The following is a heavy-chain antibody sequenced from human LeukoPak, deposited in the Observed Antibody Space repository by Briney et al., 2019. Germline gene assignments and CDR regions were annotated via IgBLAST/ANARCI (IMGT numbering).Heavy chain of an antibody. Sequence: GGSLRLSCAASGFTFSSYEMNWVRQAPGKGLEWVSAISGSGGSTYYADSVKGRFTISRDNSKNTLYLQMNSLRAEDTAVYYCAKDRYYDSSGYPQYFQHWGQGTLVTVSS. CDR1: GFTFSSYE. CDR3: AKDRYYDSSGYPQYFQH. D-gene: IGHD3-22*01. V-gene: IGHV3-23*01. J-gene: IGHJ1*01. CDR2: ISGSGGST.